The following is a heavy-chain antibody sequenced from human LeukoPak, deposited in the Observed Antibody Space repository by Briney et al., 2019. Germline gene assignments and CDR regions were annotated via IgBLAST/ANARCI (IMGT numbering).Heavy chain of an antibody. Sequence: ASVKVSCKVSGYTLTELSMHWVRQAPGKGLEWMGGFDPEDGETIYAQKFQGRVTMTRDTSTSTVYMELSSLRSEDTAVYYCARSIRYYMDVWGKGTTVTISS. D-gene: IGHD3-3*02. CDR2: FDPEDGET. CDR1: GYTLTELS. J-gene: IGHJ6*03. CDR3: ARSIRYYMDV. V-gene: IGHV1-24*01.